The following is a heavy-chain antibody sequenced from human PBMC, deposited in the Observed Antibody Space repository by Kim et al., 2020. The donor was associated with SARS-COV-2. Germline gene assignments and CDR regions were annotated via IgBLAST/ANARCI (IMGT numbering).Heavy chain of an antibody. J-gene: IGHJ6*03. D-gene: IGHD3-16*01. V-gene: IGHV7-4-1*02. CDR1: GYTFTRYA. CDR2: INTNTGNP. Sequence: ASVEVSCKASGYTFTRYAMNWVRQAPGQGLEWMGWINTNTGNPTYAQGFTGRFVFSLDTSVSTAYLQISSLKAEDTAVYYCARDYIWRIGGSYYYYYMDVWGKGTTVTVSS. CDR3: ARDYIWRIGGSYYYYYMDV.